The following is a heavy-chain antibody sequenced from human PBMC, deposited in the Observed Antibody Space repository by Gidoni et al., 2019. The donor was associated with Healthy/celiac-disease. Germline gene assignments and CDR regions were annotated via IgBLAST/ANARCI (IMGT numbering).Heavy chain of an antibody. Sequence: QVQLVQSGPEVKKPGASVKLSCKASGYTFTTYGLSWVRQAPGQGLEWMGWISAYNGYTNYAQKLQGRVTMTTDTSTSTAYMELRSLRSDDTAVYYCAATFYYDRELFGWGQGTLVTVSS. J-gene: IGHJ4*02. CDR2: ISAYNGYT. CDR3: AATFYYDRELFG. CDR1: GYTFTTYG. V-gene: IGHV1-18*01. D-gene: IGHD3-22*01.